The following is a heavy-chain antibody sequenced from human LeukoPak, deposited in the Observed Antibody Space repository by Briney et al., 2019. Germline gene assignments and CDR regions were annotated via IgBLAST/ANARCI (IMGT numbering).Heavy chain of an antibody. Sequence: GESLKISCKGSGYSFTSYWISWVRQMPGKGLEWMGRIDPSDSYTNYSPSFQGHVTISADKSISTAYLQWSSLKASDTAMYYCARHPTHDYSNIWWGQGTLVTVSS. CDR2: IDPSDSYT. CDR1: GYSFTSYW. J-gene: IGHJ4*02. V-gene: IGHV5-10-1*01. D-gene: IGHD4-11*01. CDR3: ARHPTHDYSNIW.